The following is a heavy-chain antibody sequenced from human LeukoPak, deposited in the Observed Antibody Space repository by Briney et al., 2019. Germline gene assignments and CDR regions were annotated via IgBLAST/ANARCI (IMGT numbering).Heavy chain of an antibody. Sequence: PSETLSLTCAVYGGSFSGYYWSWIRQPPGKGLEWIGEINHSGSTNYNPSLKSRVTISVDTSKNQFSLKLSSVTAADTAVYYWASATFGGAIFFDYWGQGTLVTVSS. CDR1: GGSFSGYY. J-gene: IGHJ4*02. V-gene: IGHV4-34*01. CDR2: INHSGST. CDR3: ASATFGGAIFFDY. D-gene: IGHD3-16*01.